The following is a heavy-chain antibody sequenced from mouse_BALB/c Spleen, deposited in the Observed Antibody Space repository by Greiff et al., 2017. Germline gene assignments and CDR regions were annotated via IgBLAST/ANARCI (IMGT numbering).Heavy chain of an antibody. CDR1: GFSLTGYG. V-gene: IGHV2-6-7*01. CDR2: IWGDGST. D-gene: IGHD2-14*01. CDR3: ARGSYYRYDAWFAY. Sequence: VHLVESGPGLVAPSQSLSITCTVSGFSLTGYGVNWVRQPPGKGLEWLGMIWGDGSTDYNSALKSRLSISKDNSKSQVFLKMNSLQTDDTARYYCARGSYYRYDAWFAYWGQGTLVTVSA. J-gene: IGHJ3*01.